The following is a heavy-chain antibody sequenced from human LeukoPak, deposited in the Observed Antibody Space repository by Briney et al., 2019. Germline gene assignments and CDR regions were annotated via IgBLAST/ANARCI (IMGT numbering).Heavy chain of an antibody. D-gene: IGHD6-6*01. CDR3: AKAPDPYSSSSGNSYYMDV. CDR2: IRYDGSNK. J-gene: IGHJ6*03. Sequence: GGSLRLSCAASGFTFGSYGMHWVRQAPGKGLEWVAFIRYDGSNKYYADSVKGRFTISRDNSKNTLYLQMNSLRAEDTAVYYCAKAPDPYSSSSGNSYYMDVWGKGTTVTVSS. CDR1: GFTFGSYG. V-gene: IGHV3-30*02.